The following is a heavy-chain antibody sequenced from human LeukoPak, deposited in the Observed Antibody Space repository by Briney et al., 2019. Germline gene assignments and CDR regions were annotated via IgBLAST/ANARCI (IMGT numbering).Heavy chain of an antibody. CDR3: ARKGGYGLDFDY. J-gene: IGHJ4*02. V-gene: IGHV3-48*03. CDR1: GFAFRSYE. CDR2: ISSSGSTI. Sequence: PGGSLRLSCAASGFAFRSYEMNWGRQAPGKGLEWVSYISSSGSTIYYAEFVKGRFTISRDNAKNSLYLQMNSLRAGDTAVYYCARKGGYGLDFDYWGQGTLVTVSS. D-gene: IGHD5-18*01.